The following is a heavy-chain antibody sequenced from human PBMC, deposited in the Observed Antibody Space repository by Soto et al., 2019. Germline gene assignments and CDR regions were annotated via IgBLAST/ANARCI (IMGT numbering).Heavy chain of an antibody. V-gene: IGHV1-18*04. D-gene: IGHD6-19*01. CDR3: ARGRGIAVAGDFDY. Sequence: ASVKVSCKASGYTFTSYGISWVRQAPGQGLEWMGWISAYNGNTNYAQKLQGRVTMTTDTSMSTAYMELRSLRSDDTAVYYCARGRGIAVAGDFDYWGQGTLVTVSS. CDR1: GYTFTSYG. J-gene: IGHJ4*02. CDR2: ISAYNGNT.